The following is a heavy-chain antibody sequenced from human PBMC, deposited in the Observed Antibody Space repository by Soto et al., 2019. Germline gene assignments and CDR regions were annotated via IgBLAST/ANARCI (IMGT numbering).Heavy chain of an antibody. Sequence: QITLKESGPTLVKPTQTLTLTCTFSGFSLSTSGVGVGWIRQPPGKALEWLALIYWNDDKRYSPSLKSSLTSTKDTSKKQLGLTVADMVPVDVTTYYCAHSRPVMTPVTSPSQTYWYFDLWGRGTLVTVSS. CDR2: IYWNDDK. CDR3: AHSRPVMTPVTSPSQTYWYFDL. V-gene: IGHV2-5*01. J-gene: IGHJ2*01. CDR1: GFSLSTSGVG. D-gene: IGHD4-17*01.